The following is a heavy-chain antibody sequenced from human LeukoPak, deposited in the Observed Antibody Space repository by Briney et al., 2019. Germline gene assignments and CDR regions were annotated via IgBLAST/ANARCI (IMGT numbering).Heavy chain of an antibody. CDR1: GFTFTSYA. V-gene: IGHV4-34*01. CDR3: ARLGGRTRSAFDI. CDR2: INHSGST. Sequence: PGGSLRLSCAASGFTFTSYAMGWVRQAPGKGLEWIGEINHSGSTYYNPSLKSRVTISVDTSKNQFSLKLSSVTAADTAVYYCARLGGRTRSAFDICGQGTMVTVSS. D-gene: IGHD3-10*01. J-gene: IGHJ3*02.